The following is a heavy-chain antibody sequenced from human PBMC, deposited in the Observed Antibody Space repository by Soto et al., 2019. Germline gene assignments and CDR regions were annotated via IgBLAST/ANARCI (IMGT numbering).Heavy chain of an antibody. Sequence: PSETLSLTCAVSGDSISSSKWWSWVRQPPGKGLEWIGEIYHSGSTNYNPSLKSRVIISVDKSKNQFSLKLSSVTDADTAVYYCARGEGQQRRDYWGQGTLVTVS. CDR2: IYHSGST. V-gene: IGHV4-4*02. CDR1: GDSISSSKW. CDR3: ARGEGQQRRDY. J-gene: IGHJ4*02. D-gene: IGHD6-25*01.